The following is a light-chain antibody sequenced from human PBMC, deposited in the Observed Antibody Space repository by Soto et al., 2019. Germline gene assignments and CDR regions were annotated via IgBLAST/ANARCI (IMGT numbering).Light chain of an antibody. J-gene: IGKJ5*01. CDR1: QGISRW. V-gene: IGKV1-12*01. CDR3: QQANSFPIT. Sequence: DLQMTQSPSSVSASVGDRVTITCRASQGISRWLAWYQQKPGKAPKLLINAASSLQSGVPSRFSGSGSGTDFTLTISSLQPEDFATYYCQQANSFPITFGQGTRLEIK. CDR2: AAS.